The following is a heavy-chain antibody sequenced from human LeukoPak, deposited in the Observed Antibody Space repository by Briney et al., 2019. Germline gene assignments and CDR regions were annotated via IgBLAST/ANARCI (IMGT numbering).Heavy chain of an antibody. V-gene: IGHV3-15*01. J-gene: IGHJ5*02. CDR2: IKSKTDGGTT. CDR1: GFTFSNAW. CDR3: GRVGGGYDWGGGFDP. Sequence: GGSLRLSCAASGFTFSNAWMSWVRQAPGKGLEWVGRIKSKTDGGTTDYAAPVKGRFTISRDNSKNIVDLQMDSLRVEDTAVVYCGRVGGGYDWGGGFDPWGQGTLVTVSS. D-gene: IGHD7-27*01.